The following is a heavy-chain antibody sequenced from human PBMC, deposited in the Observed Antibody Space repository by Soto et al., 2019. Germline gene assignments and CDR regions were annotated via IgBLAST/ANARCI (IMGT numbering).Heavy chain of an antibody. D-gene: IGHD6-19*01. CDR1: GYTFTSYA. Sequence: GASVKVSCKASGYTFTSYAMHWVRQAPGQRLGWMGWINAGNGNTKYSQKFQGRVAITRDTSASTAYMELSSLRSEDTAVYYCARDYIPGYSSGWTESWFDPWGQGTLVTVSS. CDR3: ARDYIPGYSSGWTESWFDP. CDR2: INAGNGNT. J-gene: IGHJ5*02. V-gene: IGHV1-3*01.